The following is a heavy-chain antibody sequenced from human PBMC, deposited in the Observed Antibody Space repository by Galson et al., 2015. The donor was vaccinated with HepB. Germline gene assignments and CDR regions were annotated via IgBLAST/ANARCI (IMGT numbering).Heavy chain of an antibody. V-gene: IGHV1-18*01. J-gene: IGHJ5*02. CDR1: GYTFSSYS. Sequence: SVKVSCKVSGYTFSSYSITWVRQAPGQGLEWMGWISAYNRKTNYAQKFQGRVSMTTDTSTNTAYMEPRRLRSDDTALYYCARGARVLGVAATQNNWFDPWGQGTRVTVSS. CDR2: ISAYNRKT. D-gene: IGHD2-15*01. CDR3: ARGARVLGVAATQNNWFDP.